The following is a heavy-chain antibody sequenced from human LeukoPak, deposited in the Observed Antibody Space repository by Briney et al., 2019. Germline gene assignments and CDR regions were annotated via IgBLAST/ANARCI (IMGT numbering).Heavy chain of an antibody. CDR3: ARVVYYGSGMDY. CDR2: IKQDGSEK. V-gene: IGHV3-7*01. J-gene: IGHJ4*02. CDR1: GFSFSSYW. D-gene: IGHD3-10*01. Sequence: GGSLRLSYAASGFSFSSYWMSWVRQAPGKGLEWVANIKQDGSEKSYVDSVKGRFTISRDNAKNSLYLQLDSLRAEDTAVYSCARVVYYGSGMDYWGQGTLVTVSS.